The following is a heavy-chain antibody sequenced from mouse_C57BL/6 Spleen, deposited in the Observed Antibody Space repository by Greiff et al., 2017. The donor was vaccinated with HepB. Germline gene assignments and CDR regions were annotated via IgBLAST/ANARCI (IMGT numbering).Heavy chain of an antibody. CDR2: IGSGGDYS. Sequence: EVQRVESGEGLVKPGGSLKLSCAASGFTFSSYAMSWVRQTPEKRLEWVAYIGSGGDYSYYADTVKGRFTISRDNARNTLYLQMSSLKSEDTAMYYWTREGASYYEHGGFAYWGQGTLVTVSA. CDR1: GFTFSSYA. V-gene: IGHV5-9-1*02. CDR3: TREGASYYEHGGFAY. J-gene: IGHJ3*01. D-gene: IGHD2-4*01.